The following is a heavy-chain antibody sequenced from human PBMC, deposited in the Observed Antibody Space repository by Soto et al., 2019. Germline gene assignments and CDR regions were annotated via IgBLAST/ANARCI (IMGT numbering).Heavy chain of an antibody. CDR1: GFTFSFYW. CDR2: IKLDASEK. J-gene: IGHJ5*02. D-gene: IGHD3-22*01. Sequence: GGSLRLSCAASGFTFSFYWMSWVRQAPGKGLEWLGTIKLDASEKKYVDSVKGRFTMSRDNAKNSVYLQMNSLRAEDTAVYYCARGGSGPEYTSGWFDHWGQGTLVTVSS. CDR3: ARGGSGPEYTSGWFDH. V-gene: IGHV3-7*03.